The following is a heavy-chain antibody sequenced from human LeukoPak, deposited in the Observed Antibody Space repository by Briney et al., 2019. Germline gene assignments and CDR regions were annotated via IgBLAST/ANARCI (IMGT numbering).Heavy chain of an antibody. CDR1: GFTFSSYG. V-gene: IGHV3-30*18. CDR2: ISYDGNNK. D-gene: IGHD1-26*01. CDR3: AKKTDSGSPGGFDP. J-gene: IGHJ5*02. Sequence: GGSLRLSCAASGFTFSSYGMHWVRQAPGKGLEWVALISYDGNNKYYADSVKGRFTISRDNSKNTLYLQMNSLRAEDTALYYCAKKTDSGSPGGFDPWGQGTLVTVSS.